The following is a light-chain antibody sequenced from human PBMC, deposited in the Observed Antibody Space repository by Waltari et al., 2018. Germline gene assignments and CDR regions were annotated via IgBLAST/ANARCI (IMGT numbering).Light chain of an antibody. CDR3: SSFTTSSTVV. Sequence: QSALTQPASVSGSPGQSITISCTGTSSDVGGYNYVSWYQHHPGKVPKLIIFDVRKRASGVSNRFSGSKSGNTASLTVSGLQTEDEADYYCSSFTTSSTVVFGGGTKLTVL. CDR2: DVR. CDR1: SSDVGGYNY. V-gene: IGLV2-14*03. J-gene: IGLJ2*01.